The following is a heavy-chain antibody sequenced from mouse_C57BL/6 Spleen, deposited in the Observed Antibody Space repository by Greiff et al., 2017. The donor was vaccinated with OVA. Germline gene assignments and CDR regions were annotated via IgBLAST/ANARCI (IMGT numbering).Heavy chain of an antibody. J-gene: IGHJ4*01. CDR1: GFTFSSYG. V-gene: IGHV5-6*01. D-gene: IGHD1-1*01. CDR2: ISSGGSYT. CDR3: ARQGTTVVAWYYAMDY. Sequence: EVQGVESGGDLVKPGGSLKLSCAASGFTFSSYGMSWVRQTPDKRLEWVATISSGGSYTYYPDSVKGRFTISRDNAKNTLYLQMSSLKSEDTAMYYCARQGTTVVAWYYAMDYWGQGTSVTVSS.